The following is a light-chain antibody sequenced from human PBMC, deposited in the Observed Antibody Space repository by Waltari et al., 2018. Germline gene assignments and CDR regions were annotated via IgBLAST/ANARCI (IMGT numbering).Light chain of an antibody. Sequence: QSALTQPASVSGSPGQSITISCTGTSSDVGGYDFVSWYQQYPGQAPQLVIYAVYYRPSGVSHRFSASKSGHTASLTLSGLQTEDEADYYCSSYTSISTSVVFGGGTKLTVL. V-gene: IGLV2-14*03. CDR1: SSDVGGYDF. CDR2: AVY. CDR3: SSYTSISTSVV. J-gene: IGLJ2*01.